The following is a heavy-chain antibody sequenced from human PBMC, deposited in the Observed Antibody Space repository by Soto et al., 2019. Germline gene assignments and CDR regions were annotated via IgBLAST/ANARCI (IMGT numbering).Heavy chain of an antibody. Sequence: QLQLQESGPGLVKPSETLSLTCTVSGGSIGSRSYYWGWIRQPPGKGLEWIGSIYYSGSTYYNPSLKSRVTISVDTSKNQFSLNLSSVTAADTAVYYCARQPLGFGELLSSLDYWGQGTLVTVSS. CDR3: ARQPLGFGELLSSLDY. CDR1: GGSIGSRSYY. V-gene: IGHV4-39*01. J-gene: IGHJ4*02. D-gene: IGHD3-10*01. CDR2: IYYSGST.